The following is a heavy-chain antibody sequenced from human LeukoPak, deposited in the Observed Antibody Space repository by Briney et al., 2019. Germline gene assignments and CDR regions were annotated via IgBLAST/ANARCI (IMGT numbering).Heavy chain of an antibody. J-gene: IGHJ4*02. CDR3: ATEGGPVVY. CDR1: GYTFTSYF. V-gene: IGHV1-24*01. D-gene: IGHD3-16*01. Sequence: ASVKVSCKASGYTFTSYFMHWVRQAPGKGLEWMGGFDPEDGETIYAQKFQGRVTMTEDTSTDTAYMELSSLRSEDTAVYYCATEGGPVVYWGQGTLVTVSS. CDR2: FDPEDGET.